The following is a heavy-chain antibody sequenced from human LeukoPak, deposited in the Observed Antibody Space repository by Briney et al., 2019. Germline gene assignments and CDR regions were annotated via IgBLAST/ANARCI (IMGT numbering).Heavy chain of an antibody. CDR3: ARPGTNYYGSGRDAFDI. V-gene: IGHV5-51*01. Sequence: GESLKISCKGSGYSFTSYWIAWVRQMPGKGLEWMGIIYPGDSDTRYSPSFQGQVTISADKSISTAYLQWSSLKASDTAMYYCARPGTNYYGSGRDAFDIWGQGTMVTVSS. J-gene: IGHJ3*02. CDR1: GYSFTSYW. CDR2: IYPGDSDT. D-gene: IGHD3-10*01.